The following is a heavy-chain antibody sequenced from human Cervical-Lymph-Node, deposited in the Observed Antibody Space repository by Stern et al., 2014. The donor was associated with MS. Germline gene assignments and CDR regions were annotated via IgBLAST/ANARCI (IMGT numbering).Heavy chain of an antibody. CDR1: GFSFSFYN. V-gene: IGHV3-21*06. CDR2: ISKTSSYM. CDR3: ARDHGHSYGSFDY. J-gene: IGHJ4*02. Sequence: EMQLVESGGGLVKPGGSLRLSCAASGFSFSFYNMNWVRQAPGKGLEWVASISKTSSYMYYGDSMKGRVTISRDNGEDSLYLQMNSLRAEDTAVYYCARDHGHSYGSFDYWGQGTLVTVSS. D-gene: IGHD5-18*01.